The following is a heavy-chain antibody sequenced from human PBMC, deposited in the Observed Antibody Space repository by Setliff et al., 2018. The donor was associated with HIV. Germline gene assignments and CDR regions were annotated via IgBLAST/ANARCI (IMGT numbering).Heavy chain of an antibody. CDR3: ARGNYNFWSGYPYYYMDV. CDR1: GFSFSSYE. J-gene: IGHJ6*03. CDR2: ISSTGNVI. D-gene: IGHD3-3*01. Sequence: GGSLRLSCAGSGFSFSSYEMNWVRQAPGKGLEWVSHISSTGNVIYYADSVKGRFTISRDNAKNSLYLQMNSLRAEDTAVYYCARGNYNFWSGYPYYYMDVWGKGTTVTVSS. V-gene: IGHV3-48*03.